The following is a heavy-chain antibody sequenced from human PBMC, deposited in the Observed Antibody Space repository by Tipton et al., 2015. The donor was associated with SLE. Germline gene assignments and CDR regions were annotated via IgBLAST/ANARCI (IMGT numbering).Heavy chain of an antibody. CDR2: FYTSGST. J-gene: IGHJ3*02. CDR3: ARGIDAFDI. V-gene: IGHV4-4*07. Sequence: TLSLTCTVSGGSISGDYWSWIRQPAGKGLEWIGRFYTSGSTNYNPSPKSRVTMSVDTSKNQFSLKLSPVTAADTAVYYCARGIDAFDIWGQGTMVTVSS. CDR1: GGSISGDY.